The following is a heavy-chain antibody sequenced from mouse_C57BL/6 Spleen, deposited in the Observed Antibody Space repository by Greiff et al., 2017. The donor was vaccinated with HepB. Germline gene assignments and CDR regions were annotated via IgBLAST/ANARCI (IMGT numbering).Heavy chain of an antibody. Sequence: EVQLQESGGGLVQPKGSLKLSCAASGFSFNTYAMNWVRQAPGKGLEWVARIRSKSNNYATYYADSVKDRFTISRDDSESMLYLQMNNLKTEDTAMYYCVRHADAMDYWGQGTSVTVSS. CDR2: IRSKSNNYAT. V-gene: IGHV10-1*01. J-gene: IGHJ4*01. CDR1: GFSFNTYA. CDR3: VRHADAMDY.